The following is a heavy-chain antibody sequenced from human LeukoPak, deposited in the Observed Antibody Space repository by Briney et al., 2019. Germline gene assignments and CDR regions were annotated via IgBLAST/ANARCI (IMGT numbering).Heavy chain of an antibody. CDR3: AILTELRCPSSYYMDV. J-gene: IGHJ6*03. Sequence: ASVKLTFKSSACTFSIYAIGWVRQRHGQGLEWMGVSIPIVGTANYAQKFQGRVTITTDESTSTAYLELSSMRTEDTAVYYCAILTELRCPSSYYMDVWGKGTTVTVSS. CDR1: ACTFSIYA. CDR2: SIPIVGTA. D-gene: IGHD3-3*01. V-gene: IGHV1-69*05.